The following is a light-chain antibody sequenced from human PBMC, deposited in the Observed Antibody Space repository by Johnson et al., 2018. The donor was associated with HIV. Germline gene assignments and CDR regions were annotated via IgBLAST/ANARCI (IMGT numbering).Light chain of an antibody. CDR2: ENN. J-gene: IGLJ1*01. V-gene: IGLV1-51*02. Sequence: QSVLTQPPSVSAAPGQKVTISCSGSSSNIGNNFVSWYQHLPGTAPKLLIYENNKRPSGIPDRFSGSKSGTSATLGITGLQTGDEADYYCGTWDSSLSALAFGTWTKVTVL. CDR3: GTWDSSLSALA. CDR1: SSNIGNNF.